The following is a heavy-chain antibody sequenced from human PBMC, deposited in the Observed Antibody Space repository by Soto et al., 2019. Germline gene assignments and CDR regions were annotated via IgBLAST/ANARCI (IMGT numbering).Heavy chain of an antibody. J-gene: IGHJ6*02. D-gene: IGHD2-8*01. CDR3: ARDCTNGVCPPDYYYGMDV. CDR2: ISGSGGST. V-gene: IGHV3-23*01. Sequence: PGGSLRLSCAASGFTFCSYAMSWVRQDPGKGLEWVSAISGSGGSTYYADSVKGRFTISRDNSKNTLYLQMNSLRAEDTAVYYCARDCTNGVCPPDYYYGMDVWGQGTTVTVSS. CDR1: GFTFCSYA.